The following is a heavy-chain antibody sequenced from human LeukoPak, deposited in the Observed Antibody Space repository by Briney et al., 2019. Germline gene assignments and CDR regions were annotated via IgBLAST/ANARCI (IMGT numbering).Heavy chain of an antibody. Sequence: GRSLRLACAASGFTVSSYGMSWVRQAPGKGRECVSSISGSGGSTYYADSVKGRFTISRDNSKNTLYLKMNSLRDDDTAVYYCARYEVDIVATVCFDYWGQGTLVTVSS. CDR1: GFTVSSYG. J-gene: IGHJ4*02. CDR2: ISGSGGST. D-gene: IGHD5-12*01. CDR3: ARYEVDIVATVCFDY. V-gene: IGHV3-23*01.